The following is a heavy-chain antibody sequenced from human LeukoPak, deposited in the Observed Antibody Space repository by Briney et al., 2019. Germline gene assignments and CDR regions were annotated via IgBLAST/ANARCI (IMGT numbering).Heavy chain of an antibody. Sequence: GVSLKIFCKGSGYIFTSCWIGWVRQLPGKGLEGRGIIYRGDSDIIYSLSFQGQVTISADKSISTAYLQWSSLKATDTAMYYCASHYYGSGSYDYWGQGTLVTVAS. V-gene: IGHV5-51*01. D-gene: IGHD3-10*01. CDR1: GYIFTSCW. J-gene: IGHJ4*02. CDR3: ASHYYGSGSYDY. CDR2: IYRGDSDI.